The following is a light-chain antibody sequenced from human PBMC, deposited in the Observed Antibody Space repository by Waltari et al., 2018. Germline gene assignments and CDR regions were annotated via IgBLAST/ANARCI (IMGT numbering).Light chain of an antibody. CDR3: CSYASGSTFV. Sequence: QSALTQPASVSGSPGQSITISCAGTSSDGGNYNLVSWYQQHAGEAPKLMISEVTKRPSGVSNRFSGSKSGNTASLTISGLQAEDEADYYCCSYASGSTFVFGGGTKLTVL. CDR1: SSDGGNYNL. V-gene: IGLV2-23*02. CDR2: EVT. J-gene: IGLJ2*01.